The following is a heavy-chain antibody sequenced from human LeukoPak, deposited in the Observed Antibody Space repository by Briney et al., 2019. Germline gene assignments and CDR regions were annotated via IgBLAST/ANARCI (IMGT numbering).Heavy chain of an antibody. J-gene: IGHJ4*02. Sequence: SETLSLTCAVYGGSFSGYYWSWIRQPPGKGLEWIGSIYHSGSTYYNPSLKSRVTISVDTSKNQFSLKLSSVTAADTAVYYCARDLSGSYFTVFDYWGQGTLVTVSS. CDR2: IYHSGST. V-gene: IGHV4-34*01. D-gene: IGHD1-26*01. CDR3: ARDLSGSYFTVFDY. CDR1: GGSFSGYY.